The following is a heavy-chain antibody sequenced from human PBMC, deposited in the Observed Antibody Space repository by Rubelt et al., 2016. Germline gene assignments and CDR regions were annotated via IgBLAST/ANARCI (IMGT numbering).Heavy chain of an antibody. CDR3: ARDSYSSAPY. Sequence: EVQVVESGGGLVQPGGSLRLSCAASGFTFSWFTMHWVRQAPGKGLVWVSRIKGDGSRTGYADFVKGRFTVSRDNARNTLYLEMNSLRAEDTAVYYCARDSYSSAPYWGQGTLVTVSS. J-gene: IGHJ4*02. V-gene: IGHV3-74*01. D-gene: IGHD6-25*01. CDR2: IKGDGSRT. CDR1: GFTFSWFT.